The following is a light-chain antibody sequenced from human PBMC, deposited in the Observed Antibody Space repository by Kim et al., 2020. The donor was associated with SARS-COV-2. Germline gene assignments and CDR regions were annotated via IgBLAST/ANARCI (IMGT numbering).Light chain of an antibody. CDR2: AAA. Sequence: LSPGERATLSCRASQTVFNDFLAWYQQKPGQAPRIFIDAAAKRAGGIPDRFSGSGSGTDFTLTISRLEPEDFAVYYCYQYGSSLYTFGQGTKLEI. CDR3: YQYGSSLYT. CDR1: QTVFNDF. J-gene: IGKJ2*01. V-gene: IGKV3-20*01.